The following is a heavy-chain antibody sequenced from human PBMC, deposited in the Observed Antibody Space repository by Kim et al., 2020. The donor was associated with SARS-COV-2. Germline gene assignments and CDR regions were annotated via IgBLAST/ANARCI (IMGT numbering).Heavy chain of an antibody. J-gene: IGHJ4*02. CDR3: ARDRYCSSTSCYQQNPTYDY. D-gene: IGHD2-2*01. CDR1: GFTFSSYA. V-gene: IGHV3-30*04. Sequence: GGSLRLSCAASGFTFSSYAMHWVRQAPGKGLEWVAVISYDGSNKYYADSVKGRFTISRDNSKNTLYLQMNSLRAEDTAVYYCARDRYCSSTSCYQQNPTYDYWGQGTLVTVSS. CDR2: ISYDGSNK.